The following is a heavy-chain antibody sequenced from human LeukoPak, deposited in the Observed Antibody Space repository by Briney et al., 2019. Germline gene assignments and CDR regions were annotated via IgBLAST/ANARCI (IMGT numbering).Heavy chain of an antibody. D-gene: IGHD2-15*01. Sequence: GGSLRLSCAVSGFTFSSYGMHWVRQAPGKGLEWVAVISYDGSNKYYADSVKGRFTISRDNSKNTLYLQMNSLRAEDTAVYYCAKIPNKYCSGGSCYLDYWGQGTLVTVSS. CDR1: GFTFSSYG. CDR2: ISYDGSNK. CDR3: AKIPNKYCSGGSCYLDY. J-gene: IGHJ4*02. V-gene: IGHV3-30*18.